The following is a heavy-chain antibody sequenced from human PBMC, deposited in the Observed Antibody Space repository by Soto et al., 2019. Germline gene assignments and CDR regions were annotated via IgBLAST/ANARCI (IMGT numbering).Heavy chain of an antibody. D-gene: IGHD6-13*01. CDR1: GGSFSGYY. V-gene: IGHV4-34*01. CDR2: INHSGST. Sequence: SETLSLTCAVYGGSFSGYYWSWIRQPPGKGLEWIGEINHSGSTNYNPSLKSRVTISVDTSKNQFSLKLSSVTAADTAVYYCARGAAGTGNWFDPWGQGTLVTVSS. J-gene: IGHJ5*02. CDR3: ARGAAGTGNWFDP.